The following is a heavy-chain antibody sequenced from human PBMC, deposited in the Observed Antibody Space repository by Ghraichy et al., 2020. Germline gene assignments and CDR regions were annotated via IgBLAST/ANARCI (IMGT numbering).Heavy chain of an antibody. V-gene: IGHV3-7*03. CDR1: GFTFSSYW. J-gene: IGHJ5*02. D-gene: IGHD1-1*01. Sequence: GGSLRLSCAASGFTFSSYWMSWVRQAPGKGLEWVANIKQDGSEKYYVDSVKGRFTISRDNAKNSLYLQMNSLRAEDTAVYYCARDLNWNGDNWFDPWGQGTLVTVSS. CDR3: ARDLNWNGDNWFDP. CDR2: IKQDGSEK.